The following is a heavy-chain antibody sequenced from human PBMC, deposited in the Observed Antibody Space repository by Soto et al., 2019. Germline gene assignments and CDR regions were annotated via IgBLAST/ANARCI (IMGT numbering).Heavy chain of an antibody. CDR2: IIPIFGTA. V-gene: IGHV1-69*13. CDR1: GGTFSSYA. D-gene: IGHD3-10*01. J-gene: IGHJ3*02. Sequence: VASVKVSCKASGGTFSSYAISWVRQAPGQGLEWMGGIIPIFGTANYAQKFQGRVTITADESTSTAYMELSSLRSEDTAVYYCARVRRGYHDAFDIWGQGTMVTVSS. CDR3: ARVRRGYHDAFDI.